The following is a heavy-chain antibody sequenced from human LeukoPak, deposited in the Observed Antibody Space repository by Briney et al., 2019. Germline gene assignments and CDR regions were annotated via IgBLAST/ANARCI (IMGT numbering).Heavy chain of an antibody. Sequence: ASVKVSCKASGGTFSSYAISWVRQAPGQGLEWMGGIIPIFGTANYAQKFQGRVTITADESTSTAYMELSSLRSEDTAVYYCARADDYGDSYNWFDPWGQGTLVTVSS. CDR1: GGTFSSYA. V-gene: IGHV1-69*13. D-gene: IGHD4-17*01. CDR2: IIPIFGTA. J-gene: IGHJ5*02. CDR3: ARADDYGDSYNWFDP.